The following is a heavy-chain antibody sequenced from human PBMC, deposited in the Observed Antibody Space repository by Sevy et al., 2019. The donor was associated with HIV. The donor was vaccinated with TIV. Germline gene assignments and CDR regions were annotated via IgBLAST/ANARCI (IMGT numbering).Heavy chain of an antibody. CDR3: ARDRKVLLVVYAIPFDAFDI. CDR1: GFTFSNHA. D-gene: IGHD2-8*02. V-gene: IGHV3-30*02. J-gene: IGHJ3*02. Sequence: GGSLRLSCTASGFTFSNHAMHWVRQGPGKGPEWVAFIRNDGSHEYYADSVKGRFTISRDNSKNTLYLQMNSLRPEDTAVYYCARDRKVLLVVYAIPFDAFDIWGLWTMVTVSS. CDR2: IRNDGSHE.